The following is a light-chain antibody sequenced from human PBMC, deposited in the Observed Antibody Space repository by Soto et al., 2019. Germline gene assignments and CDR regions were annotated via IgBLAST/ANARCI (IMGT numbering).Light chain of an antibody. J-gene: IGLJ3*02. CDR2: SNG. V-gene: IGLV1-44*01. CDR1: SSNIGSNY. CDR3: ATWDDSLDAGV. Sequence: QSVLTQPPSVSGTPGQSVTISCSGTSSNIGSNYVNWYQQLPGTAPKLIIHSNGQRPSGVPDRFSGSKSGTSASLAISGLQSHDEADYYCATWDDSLDAGVFGGGTKLTVL.